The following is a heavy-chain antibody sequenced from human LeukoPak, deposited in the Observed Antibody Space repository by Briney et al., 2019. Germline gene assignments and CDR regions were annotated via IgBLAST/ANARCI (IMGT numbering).Heavy chain of an antibody. J-gene: IGHJ5*02. Sequence: SETLSLTCAVYGGSFSGDYWSWIRQPPGKGLEWIGEINHSGSTNYNPSLKSRVTISVDTSKNQFSLKLSSVTAADTAVYYCATSYGYGDLNWFDPWGQGTLVTVSS. D-gene: IGHD4-17*01. V-gene: IGHV4-34*01. CDR2: INHSGST. CDR1: GGSFSGDY. CDR3: ATSYGYGDLNWFDP.